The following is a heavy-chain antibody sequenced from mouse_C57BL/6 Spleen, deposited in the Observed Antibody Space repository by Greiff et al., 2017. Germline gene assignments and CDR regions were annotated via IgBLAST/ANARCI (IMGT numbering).Heavy chain of an antibody. CDR1: GYTFTSYW. Sequence: QVQLKQPGAELVRPGSSVKLSCKASGYTFTSYWMDWVKQRPGQGLEWIGNIYPSDSETHYNQKFKDKATLTVDKSSSTAYMQLSSLTSEDSAVYYCARTSPDYGDDVDFIAYWGQGTLVTVSA. V-gene: IGHV1-61*01. CDR2: IYPSDSET. CDR3: ARTSPDYGDDVDFIAY. D-gene: IGHD2-2*01. J-gene: IGHJ3*01.